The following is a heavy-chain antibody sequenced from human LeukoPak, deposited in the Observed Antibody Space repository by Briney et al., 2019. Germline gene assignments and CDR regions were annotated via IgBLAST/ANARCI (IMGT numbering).Heavy chain of an antibody. J-gene: IGHJ6*02. CDR3: ASTGTYDYGDYGYYYYGMDV. V-gene: IGHV4-39*07. CDR2: IYYSGST. Sequence: SETLSLTCTVSGGSISSSSYYWGWIRQPPGKGLEWIGSIYYSGSTYYNPSLKSRVTISVDTSKNQFSLKLSSVTAADTAVYYCASTGTYDYGDYGYYYYGMDVWGQGTTVTVSS. D-gene: IGHD4-17*01. CDR1: GGSISSSSYY.